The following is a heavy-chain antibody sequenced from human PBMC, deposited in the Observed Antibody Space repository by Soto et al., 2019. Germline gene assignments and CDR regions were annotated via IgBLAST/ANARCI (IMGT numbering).Heavy chain of an antibody. D-gene: IGHD1-26*01. CDR1: GFTFSSYS. J-gene: IGHJ3*02. CDR2: ISTSSSYI. V-gene: IGHV3-21*01. CDR3: ARELWVPPHDAFDI. Sequence: GGSLRLSCAASGFTFSSYSMNWVRQAPGKGLEWVSSISTSSSYIYYADSVKGRFTISRDNAKNSLYLQMNSLRAEDTAVYYCARELWVPPHDAFDIWGQGTMVTVSS.